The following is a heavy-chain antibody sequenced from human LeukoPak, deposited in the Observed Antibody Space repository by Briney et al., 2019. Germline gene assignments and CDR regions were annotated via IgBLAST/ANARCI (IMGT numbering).Heavy chain of an antibody. J-gene: IGHJ4*02. CDR2: ISSSSSTI. CDR3: ARQIHKYCSGGSCYDYFDY. CDR1: GFTFSSYS. V-gene: IGHV3-48*01. D-gene: IGHD2-15*01. Sequence: GGSLRLSCAASGFTFSSYSVNWVRQAPGKGLEWVSYISSSSSTIYYADSVKGRFTISRDNAKNSLYLQMNSLRAEDTAVYYCARQIHKYCSGGSCYDYFDYWGQGTLVTVSS.